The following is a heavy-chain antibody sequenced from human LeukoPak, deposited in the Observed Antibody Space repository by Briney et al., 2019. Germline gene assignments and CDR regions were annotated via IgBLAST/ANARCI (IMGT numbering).Heavy chain of an antibody. CDR1: GFTFSSYA. Sequence: GGSLTLSCAVSGFTFSSYAMHWVRQAPGKGLEWVAVISFDGTNRYYAASVKGRFTMSRDNSKNTLYVQMNSLRPEDTAVYYCARGGGTTDSAWYGYYFDHWGQGTLVTVSS. CDR3: ARGGGTTDSAWYGYYFDH. V-gene: IGHV3-30*04. CDR2: ISFDGTNR. D-gene: IGHD6-19*01. J-gene: IGHJ4*02.